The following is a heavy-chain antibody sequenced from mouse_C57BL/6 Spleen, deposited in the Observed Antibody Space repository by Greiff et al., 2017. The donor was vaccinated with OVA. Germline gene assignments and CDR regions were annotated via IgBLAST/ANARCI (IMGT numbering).Heavy chain of an antibody. CDR2: ISYDGSN. D-gene: IGHD1-1*01. V-gene: IGHV3-6*01. Sequence: DVHLVESGPGLVKPSQSLSLTCSVTGYSITSGYYWNWIRQFPGNKLEWMGYISYDGSNNYNPSLKNRISITRDTSKNQFFLKLNSVTTEDTATYYCARDEDYGSSYVYWGQGTTLTVSS. J-gene: IGHJ2*01. CDR3: ARDEDYGSSYVY. CDR1: GYSITSGYY.